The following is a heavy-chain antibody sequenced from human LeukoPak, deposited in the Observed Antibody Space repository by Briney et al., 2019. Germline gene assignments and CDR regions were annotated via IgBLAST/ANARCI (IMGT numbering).Heavy chain of an antibody. CDR3: AKSTSGAALGYYYDMDV. V-gene: IGHV3-23*01. CDR1: GYTFSSYV. CDR2: ISGSGSNT. J-gene: IGHJ6*02. Sequence: GGSLRLSCAASGYTFSSYVMSWVRQAPGKGLEWVSTISGSGSNTYYADSVKGRFTISRDNSKNTLYLQMNSLRAEDTAVYYCAKSTSGAALGYYYDMDVWGQGTTVTVSS. D-gene: IGHD2-15*01.